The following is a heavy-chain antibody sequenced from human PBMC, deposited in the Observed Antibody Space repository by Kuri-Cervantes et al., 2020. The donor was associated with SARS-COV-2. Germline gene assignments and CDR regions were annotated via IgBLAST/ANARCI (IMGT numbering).Heavy chain of an antibody. V-gene: IGHV7-4-1*02. CDR2: INTNTGNP. CDR3: ARDLYGDYVGAFDI. J-gene: IGHJ3*02. CDR1: GYTFTSYA. Sequence: ASVKVSCKASGYTFTSYAMNWVRQAPGQGLEWMGWINTNTGNPTYAQGFTGRFVFSLDTSVSTAYLQISSLKAEDTAVYYCARDLYGDYVGAFDIWSQGTMVTVSS. D-gene: IGHD4-17*01.